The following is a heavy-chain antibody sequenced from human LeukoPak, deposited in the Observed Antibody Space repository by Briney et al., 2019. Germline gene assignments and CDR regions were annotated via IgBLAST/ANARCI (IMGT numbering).Heavy chain of an antibody. Sequence: GSLRLSCTASGFTFSNYWMTWVRQAPGKGLEWVAHINQDGSKEYYMDSVKARFTISRDNAKNSLSLQMNSLRAEDTAVYYCVRDGGVSGYDLLDYWGQGTLVTVSS. CDR2: INQDGSKE. CDR1: GFTFSNYW. V-gene: IGHV3-7*01. J-gene: IGHJ4*02. CDR3: VRDGGVSGYDLLDY. D-gene: IGHD5-12*01.